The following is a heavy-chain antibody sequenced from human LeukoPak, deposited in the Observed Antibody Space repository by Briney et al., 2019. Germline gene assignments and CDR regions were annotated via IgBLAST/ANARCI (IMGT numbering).Heavy chain of an antibody. CDR2: IYYSGST. J-gene: IGHJ4*02. D-gene: IGHD3-3*01. Sequence: PSETLSLTCTVSGGSISSYYWSWIRQPPGKGLEWIGYIYYSGSTNYNPSLKSRVTISVDTSKNQFSLKLSSVTAADTAVDYCARDSGGFDFWSPFDYWGQGTLVTVSS. CDR1: GGSISSYY. CDR3: ARDSGGFDFWSPFDY. V-gene: IGHV4-59*01.